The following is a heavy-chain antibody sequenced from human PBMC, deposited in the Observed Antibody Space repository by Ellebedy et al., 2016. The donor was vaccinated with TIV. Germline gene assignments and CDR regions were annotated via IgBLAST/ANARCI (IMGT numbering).Heavy chain of an antibody. D-gene: IGHD6-6*01. CDR1: GGSFSGYY. CDR3: ARVSTLAPRPGRRSFTVDV. J-gene: IGHJ6*01. Sequence: SETLSLTCAVYGGSFSGYYWSWIRQPPGKGLEWIGELDHRGSTNQNPSLKSRVTISVDTSKTQFSLKLTEVTAADTAVYYCARVSTLAPRPGRRSFTVDVWGQGITVTVSS. CDR2: LDHRGST. V-gene: IGHV4-34*01.